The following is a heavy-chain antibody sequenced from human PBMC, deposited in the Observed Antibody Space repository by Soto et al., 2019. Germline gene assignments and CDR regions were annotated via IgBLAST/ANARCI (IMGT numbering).Heavy chain of an antibody. CDR3: TGARPRPPDYSDS. J-gene: IGHJ4*02. CDR2: INTDGSGT. D-gene: IGHD1-26*01. CDR1: GFTFSSDW. Sequence: EVQLVESGGGLAQPGGSLRLSCAASGFTFSSDWMHWVRQAPGKGLVWVSRINTDGSGTSYADSVKGRFTISRDYAKNTLYLEINSLRAEYTVMLLRTGARPRPPDYSDSLCQGNTVTISS. V-gene: IGHV3-74*01.